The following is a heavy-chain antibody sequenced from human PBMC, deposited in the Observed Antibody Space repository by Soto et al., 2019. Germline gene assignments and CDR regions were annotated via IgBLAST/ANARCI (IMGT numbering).Heavy chain of an antibody. V-gene: IGHV3-49*04. CDR2: IRSKAYSRTT. Sequence: PGGSLRLSCSVSGFTFGAYAISWVRQPPGNGLEWLVFIRSKAYSRTTEYAASVRGRFISSRADSTSIAYLQMNSLKTEDTAVYFCARHAPSSCKDGVCHKSGWFDPWGQGTLVTVSS. D-gene: IGHD2-8*01. CDR3: ARHAPSSCKDGVCHKSGWFDP. J-gene: IGHJ5*02. CDR1: GFTFGAYA.